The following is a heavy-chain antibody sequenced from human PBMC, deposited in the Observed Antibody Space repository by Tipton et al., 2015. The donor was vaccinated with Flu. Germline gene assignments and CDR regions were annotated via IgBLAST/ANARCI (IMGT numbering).Heavy chain of an antibody. D-gene: IGHD1-20*01. Sequence: SLRLSCAASGFTFSTYGMHWVRQAPDKGLEWVAFIQYDGNNKKFADSVKGRFTVSRDNSKNTVYLQMNRLRPEDTAAYYCVRRQSRQFNFWGRGTPVTVSS. V-gene: IGHV3-30*19. CDR1: GFTFSTYG. CDR3: VRRQSRQFNF. J-gene: IGHJ4*02. CDR2: IQYDGNNK.